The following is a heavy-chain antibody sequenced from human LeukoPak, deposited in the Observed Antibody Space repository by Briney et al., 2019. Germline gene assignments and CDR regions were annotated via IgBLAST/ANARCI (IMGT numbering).Heavy chain of an antibody. V-gene: IGHV3-49*04. D-gene: IGHD3-22*01. Sequence: GGSLRLSCTASGFTFGDYSMSWVRQAPGKGLEWVGFIRSKAYGGTTAYAASVKGRFPISRDDSKSIAYLQMNSLRAEDTAVYYCAKHYYDSSGYYYYYMDVWGKGTTVTVSS. CDR3: AKHYYDSSGYYYYYMDV. CDR2: IRSKAYGGTT. CDR1: GFTFGDYS. J-gene: IGHJ6*03.